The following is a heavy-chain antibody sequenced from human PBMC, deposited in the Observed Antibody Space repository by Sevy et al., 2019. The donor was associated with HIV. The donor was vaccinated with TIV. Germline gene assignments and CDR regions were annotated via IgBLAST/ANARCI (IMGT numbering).Heavy chain of an antibody. D-gene: IGHD5-12*01. CDR2: IYYSGST. CDR1: GGSISSSSYY. J-gene: IGHJ4*02. V-gene: IGHV4-39*01. CDR3: ARHVKYSGYAFFDY. Sequence: SETLSLTCTVSGGSISSSSYYWGWIRQPPGKGLECIGSIYYSGSTYYNPSLKSRVTISVDTSKNQFSLKLSSVTAADTAVYYCARHVKYSGYAFFDYWVQGTLVTVSS.